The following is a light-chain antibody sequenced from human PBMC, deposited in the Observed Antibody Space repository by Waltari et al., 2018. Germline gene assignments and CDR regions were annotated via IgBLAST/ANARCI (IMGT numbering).Light chain of an antibody. CDR2: SNT. V-gene: IGLV1-44*01. Sequence: QSVLTQPPSASGTPGQGVTIHCSGSRSNIGSNTVNWYHHLPGTAPKVLIQSNTKRPSGVPDRFSGSKSGSSASRAVSGLQSEDEGDYYCATWDDSLNGVVCGGGTKLTVL. CDR1: RSNIGSNT. J-gene: IGLJ2*01. CDR3: ATWDDSLNGVV.